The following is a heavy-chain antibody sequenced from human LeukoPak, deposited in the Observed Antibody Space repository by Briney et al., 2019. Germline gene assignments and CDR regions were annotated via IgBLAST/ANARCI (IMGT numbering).Heavy chain of an antibody. D-gene: IGHD4-23*01. CDR3: ARRPTVVSPWGAFDI. V-gene: IGHV4-34*01. J-gene: IGHJ3*02. CDR1: GGSFSGYY. Sequence: SETLSLTCAVYGGSFSGYYWSWIRQPPGKGLEWIGEINHSGSTNYNPSLKSRVTISVDTSKNQFSLKLSSVTAADTAMYYCARRPTVVSPWGAFDIWGQGTMVTVSS. CDR2: INHSGST.